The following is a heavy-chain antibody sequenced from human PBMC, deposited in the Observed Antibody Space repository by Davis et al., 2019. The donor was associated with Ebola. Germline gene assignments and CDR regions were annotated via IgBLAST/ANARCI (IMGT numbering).Heavy chain of an antibody. V-gene: IGHV3-23*01. D-gene: IGHD6-13*01. CDR2: ISGSGGST. J-gene: IGHJ6*02. Sequence: GESLKISCAASGFTFSSYAMSWVRQAPGKGLEWVSAISGSGGSTYYADSVKGRFTISRDNSKNTLYLQMNSLRAEDTAVYYCAKDPYSSSWYSGLGYYYGMDVWGQGTTVTVSS. CDR3: AKDPYSSSWYSGLGYYYGMDV. CDR1: GFTFSSYA.